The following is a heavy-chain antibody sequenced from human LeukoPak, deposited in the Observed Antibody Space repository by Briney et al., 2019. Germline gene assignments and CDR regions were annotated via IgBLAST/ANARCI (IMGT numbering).Heavy chain of an antibody. CDR1: GGSLSTSNYY. D-gene: IGHD3-10*01. Sequence: SETVSLTCTVSGGSLSTSNYYWGWLRQPPGKGLEWMGNIFYSGSTYYSPPLKSRLTISLDTSRNQFSLRLNSVTAADTAVYYCATSRGNWDAFDIWGQGTMVTVSS. J-gene: IGHJ3*02. CDR2: IFYSGST. V-gene: IGHV4-39*07. CDR3: ATSRGNWDAFDI.